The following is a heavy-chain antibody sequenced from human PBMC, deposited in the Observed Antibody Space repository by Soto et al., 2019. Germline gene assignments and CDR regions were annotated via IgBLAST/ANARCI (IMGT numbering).Heavy chain of an antibody. V-gene: IGHV1-18*01. J-gene: IGHJ4*02. CDR2: ISAYNGNT. CDR1: GYTFTSYG. D-gene: IGHD3-3*01. Sequence: ASVKVSCKASGYTFTSYGISWVRQAPGQGLEWMGWISAYNGNTNYAQKLQGRVTMTTDTSTSTAYMELRSLRSDDTAVYYCARGYYDFWSGYYLGFDYWGQGTLVTVSS. CDR3: ARGYYDFWSGYYLGFDY.